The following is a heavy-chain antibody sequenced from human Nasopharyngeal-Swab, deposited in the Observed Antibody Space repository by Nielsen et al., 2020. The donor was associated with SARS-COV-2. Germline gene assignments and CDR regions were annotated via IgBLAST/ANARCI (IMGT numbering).Heavy chain of an antibody. CDR1: GYTLTELS. Sequence: ASVKVSCKVSGYTLTELSMHWVRQAPGKGLEWMGGFDPEDGETIYAQKFQGRVTMTEDTSTDTAYMELSSLRSEDTAVYYCATAARYCSSTSCYTSSYWGQGTLVTVSS. J-gene: IGHJ4*02. CDR2: FDPEDGET. D-gene: IGHD2-2*02. V-gene: IGHV1-24*01. CDR3: ATAARYCSSTSCYTSSY.